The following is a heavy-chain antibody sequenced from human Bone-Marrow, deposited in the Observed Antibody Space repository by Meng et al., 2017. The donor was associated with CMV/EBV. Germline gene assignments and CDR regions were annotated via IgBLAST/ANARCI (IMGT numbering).Heavy chain of an antibody. CDR3: TRGSAAAAGATILPDY. CDR1: GGSISSSSYY. J-gene: IGHJ4*02. CDR2: IYYSGST. D-gene: IGHD1-26*01. Sequence: GSLRLSCTVSGGSISSSSYYWGWIRQPPGKGLEWIGSIYYSGSTYYNPSLKSRVTISVDTSKNQFSLKLSSVTAADTAIYYCTRGSAAAAGATILPDYWGQGALVTFSS. V-gene: IGHV4-39*07.